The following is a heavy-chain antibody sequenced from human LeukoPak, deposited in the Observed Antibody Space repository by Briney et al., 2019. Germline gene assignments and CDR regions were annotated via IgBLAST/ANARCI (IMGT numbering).Heavy chain of an antibody. CDR1: GGSISSYY. CDR3: ARGPHYALGIYFDY. CDR2: IYTSGSS. V-gene: IGHV4-4*07. D-gene: IGHD7-27*01. J-gene: IGHJ4*02. Sequence: SETLSLTCTVSGGSISSYYWSWIRQPAGKGLEWIGRIYTSGSSNYNPSLKSRVTMSVDTSKNQFSLKLSSVTAADTAVYYCARGPHYALGIYFDYWGQGTLVTVSS.